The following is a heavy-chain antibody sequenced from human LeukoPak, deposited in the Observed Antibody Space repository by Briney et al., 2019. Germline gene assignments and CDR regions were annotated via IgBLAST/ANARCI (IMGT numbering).Heavy chain of an antibody. CDR2: IWYDGSNK. CDR1: GFTFSSYG. J-gene: IGHJ4*02. Sequence: PGRSLRLSCAASGFTFSSYGMHWVRQAPGKGLEWVAVIWYDGSNKYYADSVKGRFTISRDNSKNTLYLQMNSLRAEDTAVYYCARDRQYQLLNGLGYWGQGTLVTVSS. CDR3: ARDRQYQLLNGLGY. V-gene: IGHV3-33*01. D-gene: IGHD2-2*01.